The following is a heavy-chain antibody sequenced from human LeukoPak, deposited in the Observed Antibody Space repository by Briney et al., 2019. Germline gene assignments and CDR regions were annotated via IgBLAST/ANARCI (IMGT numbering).Heavy chain of an antibody. D-gene: IGHD6-19*01. CDR2: ISGSGGST. V-gene: IGHV3-23*01. CDR1: GFTFSSYA. Sequence: PGGSLRLSCAASGFTFSSYAMSWVRQAPGKGLEWVSAISGSGGSTYYADSVKGRFTISRDYSKNTLYLQMNSLRAEDTAVYYCAKGYSSGWYYFDYWGQGTLVTVSS. CDR3: AKGYSSGWYYFDY. J-gene: IGHJ4*02.